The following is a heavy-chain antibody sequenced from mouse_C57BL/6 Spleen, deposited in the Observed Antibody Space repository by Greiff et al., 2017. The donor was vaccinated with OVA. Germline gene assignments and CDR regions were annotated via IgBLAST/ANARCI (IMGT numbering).Heavy chain of an antibody. CDR3: ARSDDDPFFDY. V-gene: IGHV1-22*01. J-gene: IGHJ2*01. CDR2: INPNNGGT. Sequence: EVQLVESGPELVKPGASVKMSCKASGYTFTDYNMHWVKQSHGKSLEWIGYINPNNGGTSYNQKFKGKATLTVNKSSSTAYMELRSLTSEDSAVYYWARSDDDPFFDYWGQGTTLTVSS. D-gene: IGHD2-12*01. CDR1: GYTFTDYN.